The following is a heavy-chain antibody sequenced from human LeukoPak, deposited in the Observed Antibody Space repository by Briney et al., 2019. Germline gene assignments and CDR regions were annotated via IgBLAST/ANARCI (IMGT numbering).Heavy chain of an antibody. CDR2: INTNTGNP. V-gene: IGHV7-4-1*02. D-gene: IGHD2-21*02. Sequence: GASVKVSCKASGYTFTSYAMNWVRQAPGQGLEWMGWINTNTGNPTYAQGFTGRFVFSLDTSVSTAYLQISSLKAEDTAVYYCARVSEVVTATDAFDIWGQGTMVTVSS. CDR1: GYTFTSYA. J-gene: IGHJ3*02. CDR3: ARVSEVVTATDAFDI.